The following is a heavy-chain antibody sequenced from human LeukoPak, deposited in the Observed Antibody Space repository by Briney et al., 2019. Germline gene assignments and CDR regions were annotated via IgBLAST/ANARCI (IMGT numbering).Heavy chain of an antibody. CDR3: SKWGDYDVLTGYYDSDF. Sequence: GGSLRLSCAASGFTFSNYAMSWVRQALGKGLEWVTAIVGSGGSTYYADSVKGRFTISRDSSKNTLFLQMNSLRVEDTALYYCSKWGDYDVLTGYYDSDFWGQGTLVTVSS. CDR1: GFTFSNYA. V-gene: IGHV3-23*01. J-gene: IGHJ4*02. D-gene: IGHD3-9*01. CDR2: IVGSGGST.